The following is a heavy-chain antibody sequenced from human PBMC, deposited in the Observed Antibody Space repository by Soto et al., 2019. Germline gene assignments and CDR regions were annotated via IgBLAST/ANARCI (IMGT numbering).Heavy chain of an antibody. J-gene: IGHJ4*02. CDR3: AKGGTTVTTLYFDY. D-gene: IGHD4-17*01. CDR1: EFNFSSYA. V-gene: IGHV3-23*01. CDR2: ISGSGGST. Sequence: GGSLRLSCAASEFNFSSYAMSWVRQAPGKGLGWVSAISGSGGSTYYADSVKGRVTIPRDNSQNTLYLQMNSLRAEDTAVYYCAKGGTTVTTLYFDYWGQGTLVTVSS.